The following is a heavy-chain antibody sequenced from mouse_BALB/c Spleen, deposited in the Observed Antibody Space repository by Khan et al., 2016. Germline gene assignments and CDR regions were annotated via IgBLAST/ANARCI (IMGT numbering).Heavy chain of an antibody. D-gene: IGHD1-1*01. V-gene: IGHV1-69*02. J-gene: IGHJ2*01. CDR3: RRSGGSAYDY. CDR2: IYPSDSYT. Sequence: QVQLKQSGAELVKPGASVKLSCKASGYIFTSYWLNWVKQRPGQGLEWIGNIYPSDSYTNYNQKFKDRAALTVDRSSSTAYMQLSSPTSEDSAVYYCRRSGGSAYDYWGQGTALTVSS. CDR1: GYIFTSYW.